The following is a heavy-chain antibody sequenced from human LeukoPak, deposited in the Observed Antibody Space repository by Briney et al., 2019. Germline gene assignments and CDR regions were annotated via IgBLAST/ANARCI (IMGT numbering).Heavy chain of an antibody. CDR3: AKDRSIPRSNWFDP. J-gene: IGHJ5*02. CDR2: ISGSGGST. CDR1: GFTFSSYA. V-gene: IGHV3-23*01. D-gene: IGHD2-21*01. Sequence: GGSLRLSCAASGFTFSSYAMSWVRQAPGKGLEWVSAISGSGGSTYYADSVKGRFTISRDNSKNTLYLQMNSLGAEDTAVYYCAKDRSIPRSNWFDPWGQGTLVTVSS.